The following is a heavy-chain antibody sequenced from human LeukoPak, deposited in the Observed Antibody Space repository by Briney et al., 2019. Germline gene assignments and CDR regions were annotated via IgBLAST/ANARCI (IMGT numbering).Heavy chain of an antibody. V-gene: IGHV3-72*01. Sequence: GGSLRLSCEATEFTFCDHYMDWVRQALGKGLEWIGRTRNKANSYTTEYAASVKGRFNNSRNDSKNSLYLQMNSLKTEDTAVDYCARWDSAVAGYYWGQGTLVTDSS. CDR1: EFTFCDHY. CDR3: ARWDSAVAGYY. CDR2: TRNKANSYTT. J-gene: IGHJ4*02. D-gene: IGHD6-19*01.